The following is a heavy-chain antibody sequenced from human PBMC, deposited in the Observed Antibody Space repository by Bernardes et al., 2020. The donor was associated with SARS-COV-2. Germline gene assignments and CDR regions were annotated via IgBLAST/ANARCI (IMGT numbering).Heavy chain of an antibody. CDR2: LTSTSTGT. V-gene: IGHV3-23*05. CDR1: GFTFGDYA. CDR3: ARLRAYWGEPDL. Sequence: GGSLRLSCAASGFTFGDYAMTWVRQAPGKGLEWVSSLTSTSTGTDYAESVMGRFFISRDNFKNTLYLQMNTLRADDTAVYYCARLRAYWGEPDLWGRGTLVTVSS. J-gene: IGHJ5*02. D-gene: IGHD3-16*01.